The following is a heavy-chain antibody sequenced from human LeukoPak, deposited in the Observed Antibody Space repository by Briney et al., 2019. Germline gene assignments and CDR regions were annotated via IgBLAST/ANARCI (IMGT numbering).Heavy chain of an antibody. CDR3: ARGGHLTISRTLDY. CDR1: GGSISSASHY. CDR2: VHYRGST. D-gene: IGHD3-9*01. J-gene: IGHJ4*02. Sequence: PSETLSLTCTVSGGSISSASHYWTWIRQHPGKGLEWIGHVHYRGSTSYNPSLKSRLTISVDTSQNQFSLNLTSVTAADTAIYYCARGGHLTISRTLDYWGQGTLVSVSS. V-gene: IGHV4-31*03.